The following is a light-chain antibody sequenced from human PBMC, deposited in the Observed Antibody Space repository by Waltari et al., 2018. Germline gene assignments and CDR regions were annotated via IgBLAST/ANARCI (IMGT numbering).Light chain of an antibody. V-gene: IGKV3-15*01. CDR3: QQYHGWPLT. CDR2: GAS. CDR1: QSVSSN. Sequence: EILMTQSPTPLSVSPEERATLSCRASQSVSSNLSWYQQKPGQAPRLLISGASTRATAIPARFRGSGSGTEFTLTISSLQSEDVAVYYCQQYHGWPLTFGGGTKVEIK. J-gene: IGKJ4*01.